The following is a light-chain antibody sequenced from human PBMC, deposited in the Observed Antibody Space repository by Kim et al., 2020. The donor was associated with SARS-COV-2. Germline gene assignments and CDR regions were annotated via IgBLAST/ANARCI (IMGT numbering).Light chain of an antibody. CDR1: SLRSYY. J-gene: IGLJ2*01. V-gene: IGLV3-19*01. CDR3: NSRDSNDNVV. Sequence: PLGQTVRITCQGDSLRSYYATWYQQKPGQAPILVIYGKNNRPSGIPDRFSGSSSGNTASLTITGTQAGDEADYYCNSRDSNDNVVFGGGTKLTVL. CDR2: GKN.